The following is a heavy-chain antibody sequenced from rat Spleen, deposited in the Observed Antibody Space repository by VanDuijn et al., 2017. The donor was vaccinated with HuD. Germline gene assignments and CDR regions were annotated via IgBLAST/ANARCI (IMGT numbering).Heavy chain of an antibody. V-gene: IGHV5-25*01. D-gene: IGHD1-6*01. J-gene: IGHJ3*01. CDR1: GFTFSNYD. Sequence: EVQLVKSGGGFVQPGRSMKVSCAASGFTFSNYDMAWVRQAPTKGLEWVASISYDGSNTYYRDSVKGRVTISRDNAKSTLYLQMDSLRSEDTATYYCTTRLIYTADYYHEDWFAYWGQGTLVTVSS. CDR3: TTRLIYTADYYHEDWFAY. CDR2: ISYDGSNT.